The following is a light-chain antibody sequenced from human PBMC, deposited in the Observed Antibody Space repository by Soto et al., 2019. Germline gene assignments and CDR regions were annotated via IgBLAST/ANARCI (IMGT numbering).Light chain of an antibody. V-gene: IGKV1-5*03. CDR2: KAS. J-gene: IGKJ1*01. CDR3: QQYNSQTLDPT. CDR1: QSISSW. Sequence: DIQMTQSPSTLSASVGDRVTITCRASQSISSWLAWYQQKPGKAPKLLIYKASSSESGVPSRFSGSGSGTEFTLTISSLQTDDFATYYCQQYNSQTLDPTFGQGTKVEIK.